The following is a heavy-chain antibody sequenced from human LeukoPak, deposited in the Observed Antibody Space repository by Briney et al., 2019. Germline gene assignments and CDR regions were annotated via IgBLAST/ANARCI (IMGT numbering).Heavy chain of an antibody. Sequence: QAGGSLRLSCAASGFIFTNYFMSWVRQAPVKGLEWVPSIKHDGSEKYYVDSVRGRFTISRDNTMNSLYLQMSSLRAEDTAVYYCATDRGWRTSGYYLYYFEYWGQGTLVTYSS. CDR3: ATDRGWRTSGYYLYYFEY. CDR1: GFIFTNYF. V-gene: IGHV3-7*01. D-gene: IGHD3-3*01. CDR2: IKHDGSEK. J-gene: IGHJ4*02.